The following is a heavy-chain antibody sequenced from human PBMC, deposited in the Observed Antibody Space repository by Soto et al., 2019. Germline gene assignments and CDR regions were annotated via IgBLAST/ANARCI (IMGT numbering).Heavy chain of an antibody. Sequence: ASVEVSCKASGYTFTSYYMHWVRQAPGQGLEWMGIINPSGGSTSYAQKFQGRVTMTRDTSTSTVYMELSSLRSEDTAVYYCARGYDSSGYYYGMGMDVWGQGTTVTVSS. CDR3: ARGYDSSGYYYGMGMDV. CDR1: GYTFTSYY. D-gene: IGHD3-22*01. V-gene: IGHV1-46*01. J-gene: IGHJ6*02. CDR2: INPSGGST.